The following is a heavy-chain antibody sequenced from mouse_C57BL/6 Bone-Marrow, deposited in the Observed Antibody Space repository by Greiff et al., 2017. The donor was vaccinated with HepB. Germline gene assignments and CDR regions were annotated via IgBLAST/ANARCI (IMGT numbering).Heavy chain of an antibody. D-gene: IGHD1-1*01. Sequence: QVQLQQSGPGLVQPSQSLSITCTVSGFSLTSYGVHWVRQSPGKGLEWLGVIWSGGSTDYNAAFISRLSISKDNSKSQVFFKMNSLQADDTAIYYCASHYYGSSYPEYFDVWGTGTTVTVSS. V-gene: IGHV2-2*01. CDR2: IWSGGST. CDR3: ASHYYGSSYPEYFDV. CDR1: GFSLTSYG. J-gene: IGHJ1*03.